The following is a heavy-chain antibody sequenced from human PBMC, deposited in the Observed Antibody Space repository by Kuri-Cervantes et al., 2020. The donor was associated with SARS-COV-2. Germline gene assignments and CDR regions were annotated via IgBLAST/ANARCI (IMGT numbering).Heavy chain of an antibody. Sequence: SVNVSCKASGGTFSSYAISWVRQAPGQGLEWMGGIIPIFGTANYAQKFQGRVTITADESTSTAYMELSSLRSDDTAVYYCARDRVEYSSSSDYWGQGTLVTVSS. D-gene: IGHD6-6*01. V-gene: IGHV1-69*13. CDR1: GGTFSSYA. CDR2: IIPIFGTA. J-gene: IGHJ4*02. CDR3: ARDRVEYSSSSDY.